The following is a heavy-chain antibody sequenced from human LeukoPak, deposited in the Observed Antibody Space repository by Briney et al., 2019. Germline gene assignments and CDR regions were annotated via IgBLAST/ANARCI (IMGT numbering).Heavy chain of an antibody. CDR1: GFTFSSYA. D-gene: IGHD6-13*01. CDR2: ISGSGGST. Sequence: GGSLRLSCAASGFTFSSYAMSWVPQAPGKGLEWVSAISGSGGSTYYADSVKGRFTISRDNSKNTLYLQMNSLRAEDTAVYYCAKDLSSSWSEDYWGQGTLVTVSS. CDR3: AKDLSSSWSEDY. V-gene: IGHV3-23*01. J-gene: IGHJ4*02.